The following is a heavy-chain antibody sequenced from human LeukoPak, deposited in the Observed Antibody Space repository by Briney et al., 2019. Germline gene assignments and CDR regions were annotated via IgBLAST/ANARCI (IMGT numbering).Heavy chain of an antibody. CDR2: ITSSSTYI. CDR1: GFTFSNYN. J-gene: IGHJ4*02. V-gene: IGHV3-21*01. D-gene: IGHD6-19*01. Sequence: PGGSLRLSCAASGFTFSNYNMNWVRQAPGKGLEWVSSITSSSTYIYYADSVKGRFTISRDNAKNSLYLQMNSLRAEDTAVYYCARGAYSSGWYGYYWGQGTLVTVSS. CDR3: ARGAYSSGWYGYY.